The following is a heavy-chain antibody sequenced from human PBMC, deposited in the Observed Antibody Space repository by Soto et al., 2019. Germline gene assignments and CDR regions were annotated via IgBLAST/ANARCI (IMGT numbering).Heavy chain of an antibody. CDR2: INSIGTYT. CDR1: GFTFSDSY. V-gene: IGHV3-11*05. Sequence: VQMVESGGGLVKPGGSLRLSCAASGFTFSDSYMSWIRQAPGKGLEWLSYINSIGTYTKYADSVKGRFTISRDNARNSLYLQMNSLRGDDTAVYYCARNYGGNSGVNNWGQGTLVTVSS. CDR3: ARNYGGNSGVNN. D-gene: IGHD4-17*01. J-gene: IGHJ4*02.